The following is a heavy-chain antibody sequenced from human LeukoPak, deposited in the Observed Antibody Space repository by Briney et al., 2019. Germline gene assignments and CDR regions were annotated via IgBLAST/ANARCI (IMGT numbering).Heavy chain of an antibody. D-gene: IGHD4-17*01. Sequence: GGSLRLSCAASGFTFSSYSMNWVRQAPGKGLEWVSYISSSSSTIYYADSVKGRFTISRDNAKNSLYLQMNSLRAEDTAVYYCAVSTVPYCFDYWGQGTLVTVSS. V-gene: IGHV3-48*01. J-gene: IGHJ4*02. CDR3: AVSTVPYCFDY. CDR2: ISSSSSTI. CDR1: GFTFSSYS.